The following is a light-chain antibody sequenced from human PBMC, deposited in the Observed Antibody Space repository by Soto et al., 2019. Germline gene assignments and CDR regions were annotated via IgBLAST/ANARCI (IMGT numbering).Light chain of an antibody. V-gene: IGLV1-40*01. CDR3: QSYDRSLTGSI. CDR2: ANA. Sequence: QSVLTQPPSVSGAPGQRVTISCTGSSSNIGAGYDVHWYRQVPGTAPKLLIYANANRPSGVPDRFSGSKSGTSASLAITGLQAEDEADYYCQSYDRSLTGSIFSGGTKLTVL. CDR1: SSNIGAGYD. J-gene: IGLJ2*01.